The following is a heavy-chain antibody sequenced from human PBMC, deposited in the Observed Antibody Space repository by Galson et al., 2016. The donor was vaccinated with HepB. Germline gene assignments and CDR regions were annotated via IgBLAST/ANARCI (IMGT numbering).Heavy chain of an antibody. CDR3: ATAFSVSAGVYFDN. CDR2: FDPDDNDT. Sequence: SVKVSCKVSGYTLTQLSIHWVRQAAGKGLEWIGGFDPDDNDTIYAEKFQGRATMTVDTNTDTAYMELSGLRSEDTAVYYCATAFSVSAGVYFDNWGQGSLVTVSS. D-gene: IGHD3-10*01. CDR1: GYTLTQLS. J-gene: IGHJ4*02. V-gene: IGHV1-24*01.